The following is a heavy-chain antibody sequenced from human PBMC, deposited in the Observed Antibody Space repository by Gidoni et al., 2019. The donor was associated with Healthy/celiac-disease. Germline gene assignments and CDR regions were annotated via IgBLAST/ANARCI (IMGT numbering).Heavy chain of an antibody. CDR2: INHSGST. J-gene: IGHJ4*02. Sequence: QVQLQQWGAGLLKPSETLSLTCAVYGGSFSGYYWSWIRQPPGKGLEWIGEINHSGSTNYNPSLKSRVTISVDTSKNQFSLKLSSVTAADTAVYYCARSYCSGGSCYSKRGYYFDYWGQGTLVTVSS. CDR3: ARSYCSGGSCYSKRGYYFDY. V-gene: IGHV4-34*01. D-gene: IGHD2-15*01. CDR1: GGSFSGYY.